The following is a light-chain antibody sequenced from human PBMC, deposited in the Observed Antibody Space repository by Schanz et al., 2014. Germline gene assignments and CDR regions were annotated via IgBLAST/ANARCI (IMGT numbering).Light chain of an antibody. Sequence: EIVLTQSPATLSLSPGERATLSCRASQSVSSSYLAWYQQKPGQAPRLLIYGASSRATGIPDRFSGSGSGTDFTLTISSLQPEDFATYYCQQSYSTPPTFGQGTRLEIK. CDR2: GAS. CDR1: QSVSSSY. V-gene: IGKV3-20*01. J-gene: IGKJ5*01. CDR3: QQSYSTPPT.